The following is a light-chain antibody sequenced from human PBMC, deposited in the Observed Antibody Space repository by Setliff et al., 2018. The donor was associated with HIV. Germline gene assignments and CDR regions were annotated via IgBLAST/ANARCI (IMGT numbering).Light chain of an antibody. Sequence: QSALTQPPSVSVAPGQRVTFSCTGSSSNIGAGYDVHWYQQLPGTAPKLLIYGNSNRPSGVPDRFSGSKSGTSASLAITGLQAEDEADYYCQSYDSSLSGSYVLGTGTKVTVL. CDR1: SSNIGAGYD. V-gene: IGLV1-40*01. CDR2: GNS. CDR3: QSYDSSLSGSYV. J-gene: IGLJ1*01.